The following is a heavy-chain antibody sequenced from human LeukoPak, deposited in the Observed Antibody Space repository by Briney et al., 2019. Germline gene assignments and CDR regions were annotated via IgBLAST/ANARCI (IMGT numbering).Heavy chain of an antibody. Sequence: GGSLRLSCAASEFTFSSYAMHWVRQAPGKGLEWVAVISYDGSNKYYADSVKGRFTISRDNSKNTLYLQMNSLRAEDTAVYYCARDSHSSGWYATFDYWGQGTLVTVSS. CDR1: EFTFSSYA. CDR2: ISYDGSNK. V-gene: IGHV3-30-3*01. J-gene: IGHJ4*02. D-gene: IGHD6-19*01. CDR3: ARDSHSSGWYATFDY.